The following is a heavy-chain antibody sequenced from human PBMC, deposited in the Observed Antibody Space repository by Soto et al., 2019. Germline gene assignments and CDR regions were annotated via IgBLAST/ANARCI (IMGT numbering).Heavy chain of an antibody. CDR2: ISSSSSTI. CDR1: GFTFSSYS. D-gene: IGHD2-2*01. Sequence: EVQLVESGGGLVQPGGSLRLSCAASGFTFSSYSMNWVRQAPGKGLEWVSYISSSSSTIYYADSVKGRFTISRDNAKNSLYLKMNSLRDEDTAVYYCARDFGDIVVVPAADSEGYYYYYGMDVWGQGTTVTVSS. V-gene: IGHV3-48*02. J-gene: IGHJ6*02. CDR3: ARDFGDIVVVPAADSEGYYYYYGMDV.